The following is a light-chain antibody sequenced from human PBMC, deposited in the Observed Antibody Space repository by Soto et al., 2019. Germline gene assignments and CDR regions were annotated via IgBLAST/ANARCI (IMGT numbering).Light chain of an antibody. Sequence: ESVLIQSPATLSLSPGERATFSCRASQSVGSYLAWYQQKPGQAPRLLIYDTSNRATGIPARFSGSGSGTDFTLTISSLEPEDFAVYYCQQRSNWLTFGGGTKVEIK. CDR1: QSVGSY. CDR3: QQRSNWLT. J-gene: IGKJ4*01. CDR2: DTS. V-gene: IGKV3-11*01.